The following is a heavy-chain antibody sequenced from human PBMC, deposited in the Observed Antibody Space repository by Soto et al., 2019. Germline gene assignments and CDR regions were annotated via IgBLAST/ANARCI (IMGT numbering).Heavy chain of an antibody. V-gene: IGHV3-13*01. CDR3: SRVRSGWYGMDV. J-gene: IGHJ6*02. Sequence: GGSLRLSCAASGFTFSSYDMHWVRQATGKGLEWVSAIGTAGDTYYPGSVKGRFTISRENAKNSLYLQMNSLRAGDTAVYYCSRVRSGWYGMDVWGQGTTVTVSS. CDR1: GFTFSSYD. D-gene: IGHD6-19*01. CDR2: IGTAGDT.